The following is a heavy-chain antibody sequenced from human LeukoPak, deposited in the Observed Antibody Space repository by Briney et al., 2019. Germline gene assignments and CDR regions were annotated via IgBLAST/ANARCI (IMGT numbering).Heavy chain of an antibody. V-gene: IGHV4-59*08. Sequence: PSETLSLTCTVSGGSISSYYWSWIRQPPGKGLEWIGYIYYSGSTNYNPSLKSRVTISVDTSKNQFSLKLSSVTAADTAVYYCARHVGHGAVAGSGRIDAFDIWGQGTMVTVSS. J-gene: IGHJ3*02. D-gene: IGHD6-19*01. CDR2: IYYSGST. CDR3: ARHVGHGAVAGSGRIDAFDI. CDR1: GGSISSYY.